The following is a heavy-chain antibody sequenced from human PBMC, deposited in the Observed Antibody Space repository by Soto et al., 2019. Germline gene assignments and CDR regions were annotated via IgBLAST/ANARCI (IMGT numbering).Heavy chain of an antibody. V-gene: IGHV3-30*18. CDR2: ISYDGSNK. Sequence: QVQLVESGGGVVQPGRSLRLSCAASGFTFSSYGMHWVRQAPGKGLDWVAVISYDGSNKYYADSVKGRFTISRDNSKNTLYLQMNSLRAEDTDVYYCAKGAVAGTSDYWGQGPLVTVSS. D-gene: IGHD6-19*01. CDR3: AKGAVAGTSDY. CDR1: GFTFSSYG. J-gene: IGHJ4*02.